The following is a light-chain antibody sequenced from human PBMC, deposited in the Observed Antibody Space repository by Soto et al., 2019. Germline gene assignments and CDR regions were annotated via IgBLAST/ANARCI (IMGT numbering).Light chain of an antibody. CDR1: SSDVGAYNY. CDR3: SSYAGSNNFEV. CDR2: EVI. J-gene: IGLJ1*01. Sequence: QSALTQPPSASGSPGQSVTISCTGTSSDVGAYNYVSWYQQHPGKAPKLIIYEVIKRPSGVPDRFSGSKSGNTASLTVSGLQAEDEAEYYCSSYAGSNNFEVFGTGTKVTVL. V-gene: IGLV2-8*01.